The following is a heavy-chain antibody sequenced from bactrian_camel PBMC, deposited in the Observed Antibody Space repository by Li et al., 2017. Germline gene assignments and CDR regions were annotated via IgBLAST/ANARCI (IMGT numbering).Heavy chain of an antibody. CDR3: AAGLRGYCYTGDFGY. V-gene: IGHV3S55*01. D-gene: IGHD2*01. CDR1: GVTYSRYC. CDR2: INRVDTT. Sequence: HVQLVESGGGSVQAGGSLRLSCAISGVTYSRYCMGWFRQAPGKEREAVAAINRVDTTFYAGSVKGRFTISRDNAKNTLYLQTNSLKPEDTAMYYCAAGLRGYCYTGDFGYWGQGTQVTVS. J-gene: IGHJ6*01.